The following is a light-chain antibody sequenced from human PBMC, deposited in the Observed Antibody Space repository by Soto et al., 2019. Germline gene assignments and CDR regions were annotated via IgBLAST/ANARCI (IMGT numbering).Light chain of an antibody. CDR3: QQYNSWPPL. J-gene: IGKJ4*01. Sequence: EIVLTQSPGTLSLSPGESATLSCRASQRVASSHIAWYRQKPGQAPWLLIYGASNRATGIPDRFSGSGSGTDFTLTISSLQSEVFVVYYCQQYNSWPPLFGGGTKVEIK. CDR1: QRVASSH. CDR2: GAS. V-gene: IGKV3-20*01.